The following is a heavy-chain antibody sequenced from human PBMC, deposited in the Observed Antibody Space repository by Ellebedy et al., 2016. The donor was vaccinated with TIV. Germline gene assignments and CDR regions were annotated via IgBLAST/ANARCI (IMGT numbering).Heavy chain of an antibody. CDR2: IYTSGST. D-gene: IGHD6-19*01. J-gene: IGHJ4*02. CDR1: GGSISSYY. Sequence: MPGGSLRLSCTVSGGSISSYYWSWIRQPAGKGLEWIGRIYTSGSTNYNPSLNSRVTMSVDTSKNQFSRKLSSVTAADTAVYYCARDFGSGPFDYWGQGTLVTVSS. CDR3: ARDFGSGPFDY. V-gene: IGHV4-4*07.